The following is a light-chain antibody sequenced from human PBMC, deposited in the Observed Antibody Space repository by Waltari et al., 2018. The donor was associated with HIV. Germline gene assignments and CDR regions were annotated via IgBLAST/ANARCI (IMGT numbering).Light chain of an antibody. CDR2: YDD. CDR1: SSNIGKNA. V-gene: IGLV1-36*01. Sequence: QSVLTQPPSVSAAPRQRVSISCSGSSSNIGKNAVNWYQQIPGTGPRLLIYYDDLGPSGVSERFSGSKSGTSASLAISGLQSEDEADYYCAAWDDTLNGWVFGGGTKLTVL. CDR3: AAWDDTLNGWV. J-gene: IGLJ3*02.